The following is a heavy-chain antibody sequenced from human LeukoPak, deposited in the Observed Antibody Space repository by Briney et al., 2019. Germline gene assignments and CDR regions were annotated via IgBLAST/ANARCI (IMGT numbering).Heavy chain of an antibody. Sequence: QPGGSLRLSCAASGFTLSSYAMSWVRQAPGKGLEWVSAISGSGGSTYYADSVKGRFTISRDNSKNTLYLQMNSLRAEDTAVYYCAKPYSSGWYGAGDYFDYWGQGTLVTVSS. D-gene: IGHD6-19*01. V-gene: IGHV3-23*01. CDR2: ISGSGGST. CDR3: AKPYSSGWYGAGDYFDY. J-gene: IGHJ4*02. CDR1: GFTLSSYA.